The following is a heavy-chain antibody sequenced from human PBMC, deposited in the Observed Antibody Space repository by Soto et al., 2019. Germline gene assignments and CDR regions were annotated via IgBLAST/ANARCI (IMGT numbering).Heavy chain of an antibody. D-gene: IGHD5-18*01. CDR3: AAGDSSDTGDH. V-gene: IGHV1-69*01. Sequence: QVQLVQSGAEVKKPGSSVKVSCKASGDTLSHYGVSWVRQVPGQGLEWMGGTTAILGTRDYTQKFQGRMTINSDESTTTCYMELNSLTSDDTAVYYCAAGDSSDTGDHWGQGTLVTVSS. CDR2: TTAILGTR. CDR1: GDTLSHYG. J-gene: IGHJ4*02.